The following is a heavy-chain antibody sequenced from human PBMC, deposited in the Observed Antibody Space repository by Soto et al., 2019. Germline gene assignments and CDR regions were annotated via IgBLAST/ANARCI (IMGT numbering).Heavy chain of an antibody. Sequence: PSETLSLTCTVSGGSISSYYWSWIRQPPGKGLEWIGYIYYSGSTNYNPSLKSRVTISVDTSKNQFSLKLSSVTAADTAVYYCAGSSGSYPYYFDYWGQGTLVTVSS. V-gene: IGHV4-59*01. D-gene: IGHD3-10*01. CDR1: GGSISSYY. J-gene: IGHJ4*02. CDR2: IYYSGST. CDR3: AGSSGSYPYYFDY.